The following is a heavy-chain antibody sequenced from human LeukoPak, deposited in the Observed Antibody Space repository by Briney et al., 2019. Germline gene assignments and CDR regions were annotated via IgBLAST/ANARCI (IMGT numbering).Heavy chain of an antibody. CDR3: AKAASSSWPSYYYGMDV. D-gene: IGHD6-13*01. Sequence: GGSLRLSCAASGFTFSSYSMNWVRQAPGMGLEWVSVITGSGGNTYYADSVKGRFTISKDNSKNTVYLQMSSLRVDDTAVYYCAKAASSSWPSYYYGMDVWGQGTTVTVSS. CDR1: GFTFSSYS. CDR2: ITGSGGNT. J-gene: IGHJ6*02. V-gene: IGHV3-23*01.